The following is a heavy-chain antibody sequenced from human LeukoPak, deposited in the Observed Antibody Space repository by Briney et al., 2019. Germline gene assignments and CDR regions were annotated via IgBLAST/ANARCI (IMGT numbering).Heavy chain of an antibody. D-gene: IGHD5-18*01. J-gene: IGHJ4*02. Sequence: QTGGSLRLSCAVSGFTVSSNYMSWVRQAPGKGLKWVSLIYSGGSTYYADSVEGRFTISRDYSKNTLYLQMNSLRAEDTAVYYCARRGYDYGSPFDYWGQGTLVTVSS. CDR2: IYSGGST. CDR3: ARRGYDYGSPFDY. CDR1: GFTVSSNY. V-gene: IGHV3-53*01.